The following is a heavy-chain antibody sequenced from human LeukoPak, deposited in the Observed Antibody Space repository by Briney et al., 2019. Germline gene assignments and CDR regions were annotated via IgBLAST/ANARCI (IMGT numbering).Heavy chain of an antibody. Sequence: GGSLRLSCAASGFAFSSYSMNWVRQAPGKGLEWVSSISSSSSYIYYADSVKGRFTISRDNAKNSLYLQMNSLRAEDTAVYYCARGPFHWNYNPEDAFDIWGQGTMVTVSS. J-gene: IGHJ3*02. CDR1: GFAFSSYS. D-gene: IGHD1-7*01. CDR2: ISSSSSYI. CDR3: ARGPFHWNYNPEDAFDI. V-gene: IGHV3-21*01.